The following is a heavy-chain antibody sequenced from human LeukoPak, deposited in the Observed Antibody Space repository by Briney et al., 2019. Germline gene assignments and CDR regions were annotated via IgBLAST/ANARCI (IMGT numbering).Heavy chain of an antibody. CDR2: ISAYNGNT. Sequence: ASVKVSCKASGYTFTSYGISWVRQAPGQGLEWMGWISAYNGNTNYAQKLQGRVTMTTDTSTSTAYMELRSLRSDDTAVYYCATIWFGESLGDYWGQGTLVTVFS. J-gene: IGHJ4*02. D-gene: IGHD3-10*01. CDR1: GYTFTSYG. V-gene: IGHV1-18*01. CDR3: ATIWFGESLGDY.